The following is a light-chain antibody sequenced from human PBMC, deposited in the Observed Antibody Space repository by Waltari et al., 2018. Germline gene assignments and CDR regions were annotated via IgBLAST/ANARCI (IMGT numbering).Light chain of an antibody. V-gene: IGKV3-11*01. J-gene: IGKJ1*01. CDR3: QQSYSQTRT. CDR1: QSVSSY. CDR2: DAS. Sequence: EIVLTQSPATLSLSPGERATLSCRASQSVSSYLAWYQQKPGQAPRLLIYDASNRATGIPARFSGSGSGTDFTLSISSLQPEDFATYCCQQSYSQTRTFGQGTKVEIK.